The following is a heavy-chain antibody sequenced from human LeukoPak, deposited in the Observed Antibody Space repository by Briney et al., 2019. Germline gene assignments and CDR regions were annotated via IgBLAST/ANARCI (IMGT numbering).Heavy chain of an antibody. Sequence: SVKVSCKASGDTFTSYYMHWVRRAPGQGLEWMGGIIPIFGTANYAQKFQGRVTITADESTSTAYMELSSLRSEDTAVYYCARAGTNWEDYYYYMDVWGKGTTVTISS. CDR3: ARAGTNWEDYYYYMDV. CDR2: IIPIFGTA. CDR1: GDTFTSYY. J-gene: IGHJ6*03. D-gene: IGHD7-27*01. V-gene: IGHV1-69*13.